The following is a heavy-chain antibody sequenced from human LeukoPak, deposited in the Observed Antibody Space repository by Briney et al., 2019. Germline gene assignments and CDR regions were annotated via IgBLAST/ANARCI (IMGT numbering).Heavy chain of an antibody. CDR2: IYTSGST. CDR3: ARDSAKFGSGLLEYYFHMDV. D-gene: IGHD3-10*01. J-gene: IGHJ6*03. V-gene: IGHV4-4*07. CDR1: GGSMSSYY. Sequence: SETLSLTCTVSGGSMSSYYWSWIRQPAGKGLEWIGRIYTSGSTNYNPSLKSRVTMSVDTSQNQFSLKLSSVTAADTAVYYCARDSAKFGSGLLEYYFHMDVWGKGPTVTVSS.